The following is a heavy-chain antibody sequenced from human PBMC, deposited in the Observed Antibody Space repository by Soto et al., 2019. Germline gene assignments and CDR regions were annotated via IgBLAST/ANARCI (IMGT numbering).Heavy chain of an antibody. D-gene: IGHD4-17*01. CDR2: MNPNSDNT. CDR3: ARGLFVSSNGDYYYYMDV. V-gene: IGHV1-8*01. J-gene: IGHJ6*03. Sequence: GASVKVSCKASGYTFTSYDINWVRQATGQGLEWMGWMNPNSDNTGYPQKFQGRVTMARNASISTAYMELSSLRSEDTAVYYCARGLFVSSNGDYYYYMDVWGKGTTVTVSS. CDR1: GYTFTSYD.